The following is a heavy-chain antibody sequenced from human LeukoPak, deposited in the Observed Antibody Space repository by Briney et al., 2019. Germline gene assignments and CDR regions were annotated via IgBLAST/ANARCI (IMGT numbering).Heavy chain of an antibody. J-gene: IGHJ4*02. V-gene: IGHV4-30-2*01. D-gene: IGHD4-23*01. Sequence: LRLSCAASGFTFRSYAMNWVRQAPGKGLEWIGYIYHSGSTFYNPSLKSRVTISIDRSKNQFSLKLTSVTAADTAVYYCARGGSTTVVSFDYWGQGTLVTVS. CDR2: IYHSGST. CDR3: ARGGSTTVVSFDY. CDR1: GFTFRSYA.